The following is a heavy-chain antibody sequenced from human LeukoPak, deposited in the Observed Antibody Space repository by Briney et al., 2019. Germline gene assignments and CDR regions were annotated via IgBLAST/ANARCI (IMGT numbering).Heavy chain of an antibody. J-gene: IGHJ4*02. V-gene: IGHV5-51*01. CDR3: ARSHCSSTSCYPLFDY. CDR2: IYPGDSDT. Sequence: GESLKISCKGSGSSFTSYWICWVRHMPGKGVGWMGIIYPGDSDTRYSPSFQGQVTISADKSISTAYLQSSSLKASDTALYYCARSHCSSTSCYPLFDYWGQGTLVTVSS. D-gene: IGHD2-2*01. CDR1: GSSFTSYW.